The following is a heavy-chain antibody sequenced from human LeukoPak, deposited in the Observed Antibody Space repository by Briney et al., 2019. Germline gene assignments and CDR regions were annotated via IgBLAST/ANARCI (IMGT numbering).Heavy chain of an antibody. CDR3: ARSDSSGWYEVDWFDP. J-gene: IGHJ5*02. CDR1: GFTFSSYS. D-gene: IGHD6-19*01. V-gene: IGHV3-21*01. CDR2: ISSSSSYI. Sequence: GGSLRLSCAASGFTFSSYSMNWVRQAPGKGLEWVSSISSSSSYIYYADSVKGRFTISRDNAKNSLYLQMNSLRAEDTAVYYCARSDSSGWYEVDWFDPWGQGTLVTVSS.